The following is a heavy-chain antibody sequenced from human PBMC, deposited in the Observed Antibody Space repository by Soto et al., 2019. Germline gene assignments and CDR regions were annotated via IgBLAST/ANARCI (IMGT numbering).Heavy chain of an antibody. D-gene: IGHD3-22*01. Sequence: PSETLSLTCTVSGGSISSSSYYWGWIRQPPGKGLEWIGSIYYSGSTYYNPSLKSRVTISVDTSKNQFSLKLSSVTAADTAVYYCARHYLGDTYYYDSSGTDFDYWGQGTLVTVSS. V-gene: IGHV4-39*01. CDR2: IYYSGST. CDR1: GGSISSSSYY. J-gene: IGHJ4*02. CDR3: ARHYLGDTYYYDSSGTDFDY.